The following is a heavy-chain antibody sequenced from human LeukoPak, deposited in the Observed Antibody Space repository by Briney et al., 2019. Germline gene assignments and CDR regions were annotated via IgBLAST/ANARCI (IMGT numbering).Heavy chain of an antibody. J-gene: IGHJ5*02. CDR2: ISSSSYI. Sequence: GGSLRLSCAASGFTFSSYSMNWVRQAPGKGLEWVSSISSSSYIYYADSVKGRFTISRDNAKNTLYLQMNSLRAEDTAVYYCARGVTIFGAFDPWGQGTLVTVSS. CDR1: GFTFSSYS. V-gene: IGHV3-21*01. D-gene: IGHD3-3*01. CDR3: ARGVTIFGAFDP.